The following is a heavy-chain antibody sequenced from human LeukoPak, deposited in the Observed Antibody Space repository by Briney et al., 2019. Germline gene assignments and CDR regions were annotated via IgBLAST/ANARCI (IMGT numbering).Heavy chain of an antibody. CDR1: GESFDSYY. J-gene: IGHJ1*01. CDR3: ARGVPHYHESSGCKFQF. Sequence: PSETLSLTCAVYGESFDSYYWSWIRQSPGKGLEWIGEINHSGSTNYNPSLKSRVTISVETSKNQFSLKLNSVTAADTAVYYCARGVPHYHESSGCKFQFWSQGTLVTVSS. D-gene: IGHD3-22*01. CDR2: INHSGST. V-gene: IGHV4-34*01.